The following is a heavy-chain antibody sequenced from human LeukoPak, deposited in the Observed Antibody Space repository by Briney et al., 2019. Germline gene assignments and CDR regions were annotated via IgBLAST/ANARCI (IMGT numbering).Heavy chain of an antibody. Sequence: SEHLSLTCTVSDDSISSKDYYWGWIRQPPGKGLEWIGSISYSGITYYKPSLKSRVTISVDTSKNQFSLKLSSVTAADTAVYYCARRCAGGDCYGAFDYWGQGTLVTVSS. CDR3: ARRCAGGDCYGAFDY. CDR1: DDSISSKDYY. J-gene: IGHJ4*02. V-gene: IGHV4-39*01. CDR2: ISYSGIT. D-gene: IGHD2-21*01.